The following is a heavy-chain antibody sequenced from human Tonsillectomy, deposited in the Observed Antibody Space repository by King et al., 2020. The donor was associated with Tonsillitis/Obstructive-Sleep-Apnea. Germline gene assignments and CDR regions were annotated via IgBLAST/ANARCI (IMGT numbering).Heavy chain of an antibody. J-gene: IGHJ4*02. CDR1: GGSISSSSYY. CDR2: IYYSGST. V-gene: IGHV4-39*01. D-gene: IGHD1-20*01. CDR3: ARRGAITDYDY. Sequence: QLQESGPGLVKPSETLSLTCTVSGGSISSSSYYWGWIRQPPGKGLEWIGSIYYSGSTYSNPALKSRVTISVDTSKNQFSLKLSSVTAADTAVYYCARRGAITDYDYWGQGTLVTVSS.